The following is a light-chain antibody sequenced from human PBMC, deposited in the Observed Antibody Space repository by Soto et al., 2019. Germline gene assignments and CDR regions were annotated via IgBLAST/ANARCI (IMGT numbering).Light chain of an antibody. CDR1: RGIGNY. CDR2: AAS. J-gene: IGKJ4*01. CDR3: QKYDDAPLS. V-gene: IGKV1-27*01. Sequence: DILMTQSPSSLSASVGDRVTITCRASRGIGNYLAWYQQKPGKVPSLLIYAASTLQSGVSSRFSGSRSGTDFTLTISSLQPGDVATYYCQKYDDAPLSLGGWTKVEI.